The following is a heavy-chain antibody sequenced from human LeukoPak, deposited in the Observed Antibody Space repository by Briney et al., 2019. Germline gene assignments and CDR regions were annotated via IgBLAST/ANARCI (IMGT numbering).Heavy chain of an antibody. CDR2: IYISGST. J-gene: IGHJ3*02. CDR3: ARDLSGWDGFDI. Sequence: SETLSLTCIVSGVSISSSSWSWIRQTAGKGLEWIGRIYISGSTIYNPSLKSRVTMAVDMSKKQFSLKLTSVTAADTAMYYCARDLSGWDGFDIWGQGTVVTVSS. V-gene: IGHV4-4*07. CDR1: GVSISSSS. D-gene: IGHD3-3*01.